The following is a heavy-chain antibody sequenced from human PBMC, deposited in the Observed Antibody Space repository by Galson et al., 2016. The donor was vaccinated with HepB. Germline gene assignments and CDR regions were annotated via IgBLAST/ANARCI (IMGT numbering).Heavy chain of an antibody. CDR3: ARVIFAISARRTTVTRPFDY. CDR2: ISPYNGNT. J-gene: IGHJ4*02. D-gene: IGHD6-6*01. Sequence: SVKVSCKASGYTFTNYGISWVRQAPGQGLEWMGWISPYNGNTNYAQKPQGRVTMTTDTSTSTAYMELRSLRSDDTAVYYCARVIFAISARRTTVTRPFDYWGRGTLVTVSS. CDR1: GYTFTNYG. V-gene: IGHV1-18*01.